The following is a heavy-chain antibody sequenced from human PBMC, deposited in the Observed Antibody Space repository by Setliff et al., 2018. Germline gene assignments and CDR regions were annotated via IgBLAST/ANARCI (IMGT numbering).Heavy chain of an antibody. J-gene: IGHJ3*02. V-gene: IGHV3-30*02. D-gene: IGHD2-15*01. Sequence: PGGSLRLSCVASGFDFSSYGMHWVRQAPGKGLEWVTLIRYDSSTRHYADSVKGRFSVSRDNSRNTLYLQMNSLRVEDTAVYYCVCFSWRGCSGDTCYSGDDSFDMWGQGTVVTVSS. CDR1: GFDFSSYG. CDR3: VCFSWRGCSGDTCYSGDDSFDM. CDR2: IRYDSSTR.